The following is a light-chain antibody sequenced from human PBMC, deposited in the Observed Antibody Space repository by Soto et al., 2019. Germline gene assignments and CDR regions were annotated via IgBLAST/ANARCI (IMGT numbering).Light chain of an antibody. CDR3: GTWDTSLRVFYV. CDR1: SSNIGNNY. Sequence: QSVLTQPPSVSAAPGQHVTISCSGTSSNIGNNYVSWYQHLPGTAPRILIYDNYKRPSGIPDRFSGFKSGASATLGITGLQTGDEADYYCGTWDTSLRVFYVFGSGTKVTVL. J-gene: IGLJ1*01. V-gene: IGLV1-51*01. CDR2: DNY.